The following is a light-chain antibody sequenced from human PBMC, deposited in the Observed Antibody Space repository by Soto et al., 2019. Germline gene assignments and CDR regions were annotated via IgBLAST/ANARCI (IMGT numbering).Light chain of an antibody. Sequence: EIVLTQSPGTLSLSPGERATLSCRASQSVSSNFLAWYQLKPGQAPRLLIYGASSRATDIPDRFSGSGSGTDFTLTISRLEPEDFAVYYCHHYGSPPWTFGQGTKVEIK. CDR2: GAS. CDR1: QSVSSNF. J-gene: IGKJ1*01. CDR3: HHYGSPPWT. V-gene: IGKV3-20*01.